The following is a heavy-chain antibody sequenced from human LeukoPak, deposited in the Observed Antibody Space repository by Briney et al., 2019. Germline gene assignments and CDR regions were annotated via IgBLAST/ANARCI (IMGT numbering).Heavy chain of an antibody. Sequence: PGGTLRLSCAPSRFTLSSYWMHWVRQAPGKGLVWVSRINSDGSSTSYADSVKGRFTISRDNAKSTLYLQMNSLSAEDTAVYYRAGQWELLWLLTRGQGTLVTVSS. D-gene: IGHD1-26*01. V-gene: IGHV3-74*01. CDR3: AGQWELLWLLT. CDR1: RFTLSSYW. CDR2: INSDGSST. J-gene: IGHJ1*01.